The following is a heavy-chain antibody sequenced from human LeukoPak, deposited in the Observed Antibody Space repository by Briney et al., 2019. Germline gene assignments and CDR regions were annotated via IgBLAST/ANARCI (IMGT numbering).Heavy chain of an antibody. CDR2: INSDGSST. CDR3: AVVQDTMVRIDY. D-gene: IGHD3-10*01. V-gene: IGHV3-74*01. CDR1: GFTFSSYW. J-gene: IGHJ4*02. Sequence: GGSLRLSCAASGFTFSSYWMHWVRQAPGKGLVWVSRINSDGSSTSYADSVKGRFTISRDNAKNTLYLQMNSLRAEDTAVYYCAVVQDTMVRIDYWAREPWSPSPQ.